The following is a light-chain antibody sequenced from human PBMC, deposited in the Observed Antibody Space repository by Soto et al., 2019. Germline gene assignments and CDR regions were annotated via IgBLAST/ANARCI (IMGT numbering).Light chain of an antibody. V-gene: IGLV2-14*01. CDR3: SSYTSSSTV. CDR1: SSDVGGYNY. CDR2: EVS. Sequence: QSALTQPASVSGSPRQSITISCTGTSSDVGGYNYVSWYQQHPGKAPKLMIYEVSNRPSGVSNRFSGSKSGNTASLTISGLQAEDEADYYCSSYTSSSTVFGTGTKVTVL. J-gene: IGLJ1*01.